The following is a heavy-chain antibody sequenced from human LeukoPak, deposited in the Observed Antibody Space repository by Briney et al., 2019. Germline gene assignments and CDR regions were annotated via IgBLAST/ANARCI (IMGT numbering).Heavy chain of an antibody. D-gene: IGHD3-3*01. J-gene: IGHJ5*02. V-gene: IGHV1-69*13. Sequence: SVMVSCKASGGTFSSYAISWVRQAPGQGLEWMGGIIPIFGTANYAQKFQGRVTITADESTSTAYMELSSLRSEDTAVYYCARAATSILGVVIVWFDPWGQGTLVTVSS. CDR2: IIPIFGTA. CDR3: ARAATSILGVVIVWFDP. CDR1: GGTFSSYA.